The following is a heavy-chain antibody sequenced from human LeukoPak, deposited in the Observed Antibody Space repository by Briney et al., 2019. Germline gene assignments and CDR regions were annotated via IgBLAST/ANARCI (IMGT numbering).Heavy chain of an antibody. D-gene: IGHD4-23*01. Sequence: GGSLRLSCAASGFTFSSYRMNWVRQAPGKGLEWVSSISSSSTYIYYADSVKGRFTISRDNAKNSLYLQMNSLRAEDTAVYYCARGLTTVVKATGYYYYYMDVWGKGTTVTVSS. V-gene: IGHV3-21*01. CDR2: ISSSSTYI. J-gene: IGHJ6*03. CDR3: ARGLTTVVKATGYYYYYMDV. CDR1: GFTFSSYR.